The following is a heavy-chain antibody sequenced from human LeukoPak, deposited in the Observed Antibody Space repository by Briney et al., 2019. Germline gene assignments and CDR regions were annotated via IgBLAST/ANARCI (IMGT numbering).Heavy chain of an antibody. V-gene: IGHV1-69*04. D-gene: IGHD5-18*01. Sequence: ASVKVSCKASGGXXSXYXXXXXXXXXXXXXXWMGRIIPILGIANYAQKFQGRVTITADKSTSTAYMELSSLRSEDTAVYYCARVGYSYGYGYWGQGTLVTVSS. CDR2: IIPILGIA. CDR1: GGXXSXYX. CDR3: ARVGYSYGYGY. J-gene: IGHJ4*02.